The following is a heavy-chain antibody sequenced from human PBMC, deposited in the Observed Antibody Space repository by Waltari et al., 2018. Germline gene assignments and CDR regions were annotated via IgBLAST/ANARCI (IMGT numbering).Heavy chain of an antibody. Sequence: QVQLVQSGAEVKKPGASVKVSCKASGYTFTSYGISWVRQAPGQGLEWMGWISAYNGNTNKAQKHKGRVPMTTDTSTGTANMELRSQRADDTAVYYCARDSHNSSSAGDYWGQGTLVTVSS. J-gene: IGHJ4*02. CDR3: ARDSHNSSSAGDY. D-gene: IGHD6-6*01. CDR2: ISAYNGNT. CDR1: GYTFTSYG. V-gene: IGHV1-18*01.